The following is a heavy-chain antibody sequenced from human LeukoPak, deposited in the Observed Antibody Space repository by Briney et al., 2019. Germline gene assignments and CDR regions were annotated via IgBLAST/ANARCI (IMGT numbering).Heavy chain of an antibody. D-gene: IGHD5-24*01. CDR3: ARGGYNHAFDI. CDR2: ISGSGGST. J-gene: IGHJ3*02. V-gene: IGHV3-23*01. CDR1: GFTFSSYA. Sequence: PGGSLRLSCAASGFTFSSYAMSWVRQAPGKGLEWVSAISGSGGSTYYADSVKGRFTISRDNAKNTLYLQMNSLGVEDTAVYYCARGGYNHAFDIWGQGTVVTVSP.